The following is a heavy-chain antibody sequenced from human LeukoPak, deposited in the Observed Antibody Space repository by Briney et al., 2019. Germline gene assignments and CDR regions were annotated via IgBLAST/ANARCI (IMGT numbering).Heavy chain of an antibody. V-gene: IGHV4-39*07. CDR2: IYYSGST. D-gene: IGHD6-19*01. J-gene: IGHJ5*02. Sequence: PSGTLSLTCTVSGGSISSRSYYWDWIRQPPGKGLEWIGSIYYSGSTYYNPSLKSRVTISVDTSKNQFSLKLSSVTAADTAVYYCARDGTDGAVAGWFDPWGQGTLVTVSS. CDR3: ARDGTDGAVAGWFDP. CDR1: GGSISSRSYY.